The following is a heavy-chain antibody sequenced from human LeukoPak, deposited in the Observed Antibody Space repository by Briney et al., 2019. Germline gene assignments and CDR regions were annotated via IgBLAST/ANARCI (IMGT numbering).Heavy chain of an antibody. D-gene: IGHD3-22*01. CDR3: ARGYYGSSGYSDAFDI. J-gene: IGHJ3*02. CDR1: GGSISSSSYY. Sequence: SETLSLTCTVSGGSISSSSYYWGWIRQPPGKGLEWIGSIYYSGSTYYNPSLKSRVTISVDTSKNQFSLKLSSVTAADTAVYYCARGYYGSSGYSDAFDIWGQGTMVTVSS. CDR2: IYYSGST. V-gene: IGHV4-39*07.